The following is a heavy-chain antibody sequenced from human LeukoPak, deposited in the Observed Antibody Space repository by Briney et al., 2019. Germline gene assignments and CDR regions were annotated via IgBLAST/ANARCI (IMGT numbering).Heavy chain of an antibody. J-gene: IGHJ5*02. CDR2: IKPSGGTI. CDR1: GYTFSSYY. V-gene: IGHV1-46*01. CDR3: ARDFYTSSSTGVPSSFDP. D-gene: IGHD6-6*01. Sequence: ASVKVSCKASGYTFSSYYIHWVRQAPGLGLQWMGMIKPSGGTIRYEQSFQGRVTMTTDTSTSTVFMELSSLTSDDTAVYYCARDFYTSSSTGVPSSFDPRGQGTLVTVSS.